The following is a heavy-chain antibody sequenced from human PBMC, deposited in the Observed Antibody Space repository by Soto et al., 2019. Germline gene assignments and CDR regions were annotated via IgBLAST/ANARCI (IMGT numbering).Heavy chain of an antibody. D-gene: IGHD1-7*01. V-gene: IGHV6-1*01. J-gene: IGHJ6*03. CDR3: AGTTSHYLYDMDV. CDR2: TYYRSRWYN. Sequence: QVPLQQSGPGLVKPSQTLSLTCAISGDSVSSTNSAWNWIRQSPSRGLEWLGRTYYRSRWYNDYAVSVKSRLTVNPVTSKNQISLQLTSVTPEDTAVYYCAGTTSHYLYDMDVWGKGTTVTVSS. CDR1: GDSVSSTNSA.